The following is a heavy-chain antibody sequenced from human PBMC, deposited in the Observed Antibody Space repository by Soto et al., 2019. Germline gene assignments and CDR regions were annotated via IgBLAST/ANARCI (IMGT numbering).Heavy chain of an antibody. CDR1: GNTFTTSG. V-gene: IGHV1-18*01. CDR3: ARQGSWPYYYYGLDV. CDR2: ISTYNGDT. Sequence: VQLVQSGPEVKKPGASEKVSCEASGNTFTTSGISWVRQAPGQGLEWMGWISTYNGDTNSAQKFQGRVTMTADTSTGTAYMELMSLKSDDTAVYYCARQGSWPYYYYGLDVWGQGTTVTVSS. J-gene: IGHJ6*02. D-gene: IGHD1-26*01.